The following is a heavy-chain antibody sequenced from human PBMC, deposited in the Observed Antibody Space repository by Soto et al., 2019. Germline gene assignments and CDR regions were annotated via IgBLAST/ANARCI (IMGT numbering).Heavy chain of an antibody. CDR3: ARDFMVSLSGRLMGWGSYYSSVCFAP. CDR2: INPNSGGT. Sequence: ASVKVSCKASGYTFTGYYMHWVRQAPGQGLEWMGWINPNSGGTNYAQKFQGWVTMTRDTSISTAYMELGRLRSDDTAVYYCARDFMVSLSGRLMGWGSYYSSVCFAPWAGGPLVTVPS. J-gene: IGHJ5*02. V-gene: IGHV1-2*04. D-gene: IGHD3-10*01. CDR1: GYTFTGYY.